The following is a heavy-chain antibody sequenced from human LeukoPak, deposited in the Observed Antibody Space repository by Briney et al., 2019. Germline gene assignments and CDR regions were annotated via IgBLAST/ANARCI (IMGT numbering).Heavy chain of an antibody. Sequence: PSETLSLTCTVSGGSISSYYWGWIRQPPGKGLEWIGNIYYSGNTYYNPSLYSRVTISVDTSKNQFSLKLSSVTAADTAVYYCARRGMTRGMFDFWGQGTLVTVSS. J-gene: IGHJ4*02. CDR3: ARRGMTRGMFDF. CDR1: GGSISSYY. D-gene: IGHD2-8*02. V-gene: IGHV4-39*01. CDR2: IYYSGNT.